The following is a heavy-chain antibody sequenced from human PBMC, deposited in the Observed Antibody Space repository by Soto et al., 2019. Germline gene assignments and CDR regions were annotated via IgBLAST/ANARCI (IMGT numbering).Heavy chain of an antibody. D-gene: IGHD2-8*01. J-gene: IGHJ6*02. V-gene: IGHV1-3*01. Sequence: ASVKVSCKASGYTFTSYAMHWVRQAPGQRLEWMGWINAGNGNTKYSQKFQGRVTITRDTSASTAYMELSSLRSEDTAVYYCARVAYCTNGVCYRSWYYYGMDVWG. CDR2: INAGNGNT. CDR1: GYTFTSYA. CDR3: ARVAYCTNGVCYRSWYYYGMDV.